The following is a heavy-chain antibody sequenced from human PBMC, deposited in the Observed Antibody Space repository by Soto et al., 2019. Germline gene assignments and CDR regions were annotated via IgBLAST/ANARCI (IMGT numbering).Heavy chain of an antibody. CDR3: ARRDRVAAADFFDY. CDR2: IYYSGST. J-gene: IGHJ4*02. V-gene: IGHV4-59*01. CDR1: GGSISSYY. D-gene: IGHD6-13*01. Sequence: QVQLQESGPGLVKPSETLSLTCTVSGGSISSYYWSWIRQPPGKGLEWIGYIYYSGSTNYNPSLKSRVTISVDTSKNQFSLKLSSVTAADTAVYYCARRDRVAAADFFDYWGQGTLVTVSS.